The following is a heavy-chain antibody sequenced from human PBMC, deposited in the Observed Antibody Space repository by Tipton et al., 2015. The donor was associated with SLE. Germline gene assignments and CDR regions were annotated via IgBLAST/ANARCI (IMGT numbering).Heavy chain of an antibody. CDR3: VRAEIMVLVARRLFDY. D-gene: IGHD2-15*01. V-gene: IGHV4-34*01. CDR2: INQSGAT. Sequence: TLSLTCHVSGGSFSGYYWSWIRQTPEKGLEWIGEINQSGATSYNPSLKSRVTFSVDTSKNQFSLRLSSVTTADTAVYYCVRAEIMVLVARRLFDYWGQGTLVTVSS. CDR1: GGSFSGYY. J-gene: IGHJ4*02.